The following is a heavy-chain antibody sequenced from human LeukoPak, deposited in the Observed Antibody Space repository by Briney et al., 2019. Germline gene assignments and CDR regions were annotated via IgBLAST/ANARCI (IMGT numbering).Heavy chain of an antibody. V-gene: IGHV4-39*07. D-gene: IGHD3-10*01. Sequence: SETLSLTCTVSGGSISNGDYYWGWIRQPPGKGLEWIGSIYYSGSTYYNPSLKSRVTISVDTSKNQFSLKLSSVTAADTAVYFCARDKIAMVRGVDYYYYYMDVWGKGTTVTISS. J-gene: IGHJ6*03. CDR3: ARDKIAMVRGVDYYYYYMDV. CDR1: GGSISNGDYY. CDR2: IYYSGST.